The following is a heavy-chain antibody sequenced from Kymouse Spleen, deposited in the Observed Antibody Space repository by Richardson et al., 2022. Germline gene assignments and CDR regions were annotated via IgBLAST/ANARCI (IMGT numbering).Heavy chain of an antibody. CDR2: IKSKTDGGTT. Sequence: EVQLVESGGGLVKPGGSLRLSCAASGFTFSNAWMSWVRQAPGKGLEWVGRIKSKTDGGTTDYAAPVKGRFTISRDDSKNTLYLQMNSLKTEDTAVYYCTTEDSSSSAFDYWGQGTLVTVSS. D-gene: IGHD6-6*01. V-gene: IGHV3-15*01. CDR3: TTEDSSSSAFDY. CDR1: GFTFSNAW. J-gene: IGHJ4*02.